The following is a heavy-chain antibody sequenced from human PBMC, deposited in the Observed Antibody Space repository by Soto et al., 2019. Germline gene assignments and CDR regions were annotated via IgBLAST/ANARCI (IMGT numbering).Heavy chain of an antibody. J-gene: IGHJ1*01. CDR1: SYSFTSYG. V-gene: IGHV1-18*04. Sequence: ASVKVSCKAPSYSFTSYGISWVRQAPGQGLEWMGWISAYNGNTNFAQKLQGRVTMTTDTSTSTAYMELRSLRYDDTAMFSCARGPRTQNNDIMTGYYRYWGQGTLVTVPS. CDR2: ISAYNGNT. CDR3: ARGPRTQNNDIMTGYYRY. D-gene: IGHD3-9*01.